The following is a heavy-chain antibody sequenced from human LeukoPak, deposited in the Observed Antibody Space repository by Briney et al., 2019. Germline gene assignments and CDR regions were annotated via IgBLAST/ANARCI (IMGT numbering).Heavy chain of an antibody. CDR3: ARSRESDYDFWSGHNYYYDLDV. D-gene: IGHD3-3*01. V-gene: IGHV3-64*01. CDR1: GFSFSGHA. CDR2: ISSNGGST. Sequence: GGSLRLSCAASGFSFSGHAMHWVRQAPGKGLEYVSAISSNGGSTYYANSVKGGFTISRDNSKNTLYLQMGSLRSDDTAVYYCARSRESDYDFWSGHNYYYDLDVWGEGTTVTVSS. J-gene: IGHJ6*03.